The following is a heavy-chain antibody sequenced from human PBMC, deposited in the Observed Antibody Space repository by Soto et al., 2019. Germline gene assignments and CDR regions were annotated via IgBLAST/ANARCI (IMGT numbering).Heavy chain of an antibody. Sequence: TSETLSLTCTVSGGSISSYYWSWIRQPAGKGLEWIGRIYTSGSTNYNPSLKSRVTMSVDTSKNQFPLKLSSVAAADTAVYYCARVGEATDHFDYWGQGTLVTVSS. J-gene: IGHJ4*02. CDR2: IYTSGST. D-gene: IGHD1-26*01. V-gene: IGHV4-4*07. CDR1: GGSISSYY. CDR3: ARVGEATDHFDY.